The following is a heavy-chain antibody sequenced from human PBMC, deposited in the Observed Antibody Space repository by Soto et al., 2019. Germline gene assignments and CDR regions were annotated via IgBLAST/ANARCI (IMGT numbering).Heavy chain of an antibody. Sequence: PGGSLRLSCAASGFTFSSYWMSWVRQAPGKGLEWVANIKQDGSEKYYVDSVKGRFTISRDNAKNSLYLQMNSLRAEDTAVYYCARCSVSGYYYYGMDVWGQGTTVTVSS. J-gene: IGHJ6*02. D-gene: IGHD1-20*01. CDR1: GFTFSSYW. CDR3: ARCSVSGYYYYGMDV. CDR2: IKQDGSEK. V-gene: IGHV3-7*01.